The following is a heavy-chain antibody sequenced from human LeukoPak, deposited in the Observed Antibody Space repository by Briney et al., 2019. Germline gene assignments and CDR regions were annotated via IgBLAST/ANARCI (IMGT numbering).Heavy chain of an antibody. CDR1: GFTFSSYA. V-gene: IGHV3-23*01. CDR3: AKEEGQYYFDY. D-gene: IGHD5-24*01. J-gene: IGHJ4*02. CDR2: ISCSGGGT. Sequence: PGGSLRLSCAASGFTFSSYAMTWVRQAPGKGLEWVSSISCSGGGTYYADSVKGRFTISRDNSKNTLYLQMNSLRAEDTAVYYCAKEEGQYYFDYWGQGTLVTVSS.